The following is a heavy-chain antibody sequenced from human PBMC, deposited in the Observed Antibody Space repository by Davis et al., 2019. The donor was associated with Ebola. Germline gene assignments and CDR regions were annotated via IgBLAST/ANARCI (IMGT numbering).Heavy chain of an antibody. V-gene: IGHV6-1*01. J-gene: IGHJ3*02. D-gene: IGHD3/OR15-3a*01. Sequence: HPQTLSLTCAISGDSVSGQSGAWNWIRQSPSRGLEWLGRTYYTSKWYNHYAASVKSRTTINADTSKNEFSLQLNSVTPEDTAVYYCARGWLRTGLDIWGQGTMVIVSS. CDR2: TYYTSKWYN. CDR1: GDSVSGQSGA. CDR3: ARGWLRTGLDI.